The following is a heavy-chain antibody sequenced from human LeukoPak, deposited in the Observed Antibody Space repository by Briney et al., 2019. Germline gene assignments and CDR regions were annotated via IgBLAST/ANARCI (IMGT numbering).Heavy chain of an antibody. CDR3: ARDPDPYSSSSVGY. V-gene: IGHV3-21*01. CDR1: GFTFSSYS. CDR2: ISSSSSYI. Sequence: GGSLRLSXAASGFTFSSYSMNWVRQAPGKGLEWVSSISSSSSYIDYADSVKGRFTISRDNAKNSLYLQMNSLRAEDTAVYYCARDPDPYSSSSVGYWGQGTLVTVPS. D-gene: IGHD6-6*01. J-gene: IGHJ4*02.